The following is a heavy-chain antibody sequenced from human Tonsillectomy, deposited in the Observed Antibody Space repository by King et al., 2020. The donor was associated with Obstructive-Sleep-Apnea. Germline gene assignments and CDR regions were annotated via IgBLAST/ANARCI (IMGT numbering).Heavy chain of an antibody. D-gene: IGHD2-2*01. V-gene: IGHV3-9*01. CDR1: GFTVDDYA. CDR3: AKDAEYQLLSNFDY. CDR2: ISWNSGSI. Sequence: VQLVESGGGLVQPGRSLRLSCAASGFTVDDYAMHWVRQAPGKGLEWVSGISWNSGSIGVGDSLKGRFTISRDNAKNSLYLLMNSLRAEDTALYYCAKDAEYQLLSNFDYWGQGTLVTVSS. J-gene: IGHJ4*02.